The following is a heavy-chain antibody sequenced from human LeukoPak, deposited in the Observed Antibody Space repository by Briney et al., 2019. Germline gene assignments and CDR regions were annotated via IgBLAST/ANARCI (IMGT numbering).Heavy chain of an antibody. Sequence: GGSLRLSCAASGFTFDDYAMHWVRQAPGKGLEWVSGISWNSGSIGYADSVKGRFTISRDNAKNSLYLQMNSLRAEDTALYYCANGRDSSSWYPLDYWGQGTLVTVSS. J-gene: IGHJ4*02. V-gene: IGHV3-9*01. CDR1: GFTFDDYA. CDR3: ANGRDSSSWYPLDY. CDR2: ISWNSGSI. D-gene: IGHD6-13*01.